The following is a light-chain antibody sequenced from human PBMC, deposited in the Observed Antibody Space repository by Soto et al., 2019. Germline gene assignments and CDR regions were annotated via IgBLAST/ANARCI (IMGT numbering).Light chain of an antibody. CDR2: KAS. CDR1: QSISNW. V-gene: IGKV1-5*03. Sequence: DVQLTQSPSTLSASVGDRVTITCRASQSISNWLAWYQQKPGKAPKLLIYKASSFESAVPARFSGSGSGTEFTLTISSLQPDDFATYYCQHYSSHSNTFGQGTQLEIK. J-gene: IGKJ2*01. CDR3: QHYSSHSNT.